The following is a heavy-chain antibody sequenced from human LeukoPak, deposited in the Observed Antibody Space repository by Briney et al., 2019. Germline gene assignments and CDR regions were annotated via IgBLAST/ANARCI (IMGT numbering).Heavy chain of an antibody. CDR1: GFSLSTSGMC. CDR3: ARSLRGVSYPPYYYYYMDV. V-gene: IGHV2-70*11. Sequence: SGPALVKPTQTLTLTCTFSGFSLSTSGMCVSWIRQPPGKALEWLARIDWDDDKYYSTSLKTRLTISKDTSKNQVVLTMTNMDPVGTATYYCARSLRGVSYPPYYYYYMDVWGKGTTFTVSS. D-gene: IGHD3-10*01. CDR2: IDWDDDK. J-gene: IGHJ6*03.